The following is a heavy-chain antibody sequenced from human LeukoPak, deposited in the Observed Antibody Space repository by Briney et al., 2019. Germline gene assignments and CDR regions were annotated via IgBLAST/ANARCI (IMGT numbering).Heavy chain of an antibody. CDR2: IYYSGST. CDR1: GGFISSGGYS. D-gene: IGHD3-10*01. J-gene: IGHJ2*01. V-gene: IGHV4-39*07. Sequence: SETLSLTCAVSGGFISSGGYSWSWIRQPPGKGLEWIGSIYYSGSTYYNPSLKSRVTISVDTSKNQFSLKLSSVTAADTAVYYCGGWFGETRSPLDWYFDLWGRGTLVTVSS. CDR3: GGWFGETRSPLDWYFDL.